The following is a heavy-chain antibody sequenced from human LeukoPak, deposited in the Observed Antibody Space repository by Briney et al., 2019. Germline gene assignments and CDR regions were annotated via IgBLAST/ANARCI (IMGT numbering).Heavy chain of an antibody. D-gene: IGHD4-17*01. J-gene: IGHJ6*03. CDR3: ARDAVTTYSRYFYYYMDV. CDR1: GASISSYY. Sequence: SETLSLTCTVSGASISSYYWSWIRQPAGKGLEWIGRICTSGSTSNNPSLKSRVTMSVDTSKNQFSLKLSSVTAADAAVYYCARDAVTTYSRYFYYYMDVWGKGTTVTVSS. V-gene: IGHV4-4*07. CDR2: ICTSGST.